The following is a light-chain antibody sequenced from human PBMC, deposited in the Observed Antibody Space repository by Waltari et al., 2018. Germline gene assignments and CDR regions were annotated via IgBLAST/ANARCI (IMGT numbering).Light chain of an antibody. CDR2: ATS. Sequence: DIQMTQSQNSMSASEGERVTITCRASQTISSHLNWYQQKPGKAPKLLIYATSTLQSGVPSRFSGTASGTDFTLTISSLQPEDFASYFCQQTYSTPRTFGQGTKVEIK. J-gene: IGKJ1*01. CDR3: QQTYSTPRT. V-gene: IGKV1-39*01. CDR1: QTISSH.